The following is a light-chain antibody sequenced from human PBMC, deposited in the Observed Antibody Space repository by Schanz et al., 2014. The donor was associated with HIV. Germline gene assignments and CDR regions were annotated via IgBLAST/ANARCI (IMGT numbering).Light chain of an antibody. CDR2: AAS. J-gene: IGKJ1*01. V-gene: IGKV1-9*01. CDR1: QGISSY. Sequence: DIQLTQSPSFLSASVGDRVTITCRASQGISSYFAWYQQKPGKAPKLLIYAASTLQSGVPSRFSGSGSGTEFTLTISSLQPDDFATYYCQQYITYPWTFGQGTTVEIK. CDR3: QQYITYPWT.